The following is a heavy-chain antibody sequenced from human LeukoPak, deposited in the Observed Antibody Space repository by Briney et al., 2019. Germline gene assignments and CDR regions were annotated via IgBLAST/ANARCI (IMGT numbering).Heavy chain of an antibody. CDR3: ATWRTAKTGFDY. CDR2: INYGGHT. Sequence: PSETLSLTCIVSGDSISSSSYYWGWIRQPPGKALEWIGSINYGGHTNYNPSLKSRVTISVDTSKNQFSLKLSSVTAADTAVYYCATWRTAKTGFDYWGQGTLVTVSS. CDR1: GDSISSSSYY. J-gene: IGHJ4*02. V-gene: IGHV4-39*01. D-gene: IGHD1-1*01.